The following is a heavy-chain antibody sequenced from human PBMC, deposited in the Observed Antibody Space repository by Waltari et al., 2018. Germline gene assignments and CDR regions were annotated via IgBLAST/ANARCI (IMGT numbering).Heavy chain of an antibody. CDR1: VGTFSSYA. Sequence: QVQLVQSGAEVKKPGSSVKVPCKAYVGTFSSYAIRGVRQAPGQGLEWMGGIIPIFGTANYAQKFQGRVTITADESTSTAYMELSSLRSEDTAVYYCASWLLDGMDVWGQGTTVTVSS. J-gene: IGHJ6*02. D-gene: IGHD3-9*01. V-gene: IGHV1-69*01. CDR2: IIPIFGTA. CDR3: ASWLLDGMDV.